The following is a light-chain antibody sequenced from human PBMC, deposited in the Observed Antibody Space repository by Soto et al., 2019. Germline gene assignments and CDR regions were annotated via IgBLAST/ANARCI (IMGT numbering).Light chain of an antibody. CDR1: QSISSW. Sequence: DIQMTQSPSTVSAYVEDSVTITCRASQSISSWLAWYQQKPGKAPKLLIYDASSLQSGVPSRFSGSGSGTEFTLTISSLQPEHFGTYYCQQHNSYPITFGQGTRLEI. CDR3: QQHNSYPIT. J-gene: IGKJ5*01. CDR2: DAS. V-gene: IGKV1-5*01.